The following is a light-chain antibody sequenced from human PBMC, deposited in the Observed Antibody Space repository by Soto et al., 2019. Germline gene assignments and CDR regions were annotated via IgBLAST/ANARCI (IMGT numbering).Light chain of an antibody. CDR3: QHYGSSLWT. J-gene: IGKJ1*01. Sequence: EIVLTQSPGTLSLSPGERATLSCRASQSVSSSYLAWYQQKPGQAPRLLIYGASSRATGIADRFSGSGSGTDFTLTISRLEHEEFAGYYCQHYGSSLWTFGQGTKVEIK. V-gene: IGKV3-20*01. CDR2: GAS. CDR1: QSVSSSY.